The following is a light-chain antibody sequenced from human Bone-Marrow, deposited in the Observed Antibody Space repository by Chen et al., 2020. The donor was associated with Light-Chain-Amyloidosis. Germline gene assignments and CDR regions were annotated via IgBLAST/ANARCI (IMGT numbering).Light chain of an antibody. CDR3: QVWDRSSDRPV. J-gene: IGLJ3*02. V-gene: IGLV3-21*02. CDR1: NIGSTS. CDR2: ADS. Sequence: SYVLTQPSSVSVAPGEKATIACGGNNIGSTSVHWYQQTPGQAPLLVVYADSDRPSGIPERLSGSNSGNTATLTISRVEAGDEADYYCQVWDRSSDRPVFGGGTKLTVL.